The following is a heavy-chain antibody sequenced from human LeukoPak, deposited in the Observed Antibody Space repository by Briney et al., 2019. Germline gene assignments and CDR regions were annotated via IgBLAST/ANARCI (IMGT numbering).Heavy chain of an antibody. Sequence: SVKVSCKASGGTFSSYAISWVRQAPGQGLEWMGRIIPIFGTANYAQKFQGRVTITTDESTSTAYMELSSLRSEDTAVYYCARTWAGSGSYYNNWGQGTLVTVSS. D-gene: IGHD3-10*01. V-gene: IGHV1-69*05. CDR3: ARTWAGSGSYYNN. CDR2: IIPIFGTA. CDR1: GGTFSSYA. J-gene: IGHJ4*02.